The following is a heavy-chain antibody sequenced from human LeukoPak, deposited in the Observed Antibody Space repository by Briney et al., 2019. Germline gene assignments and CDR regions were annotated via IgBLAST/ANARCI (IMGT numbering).Heavy chain of an antibody. CDR3: VRGGIASAFDI. D-gene: IGHD6-13*01. J-gene: IGHJ3*02. Sequence: GGSLRLSCAASGFTFSNYAMHWVRQAPGKGLEWVAVISYDGSNKYYADSVKGRFTISRDNSKNTLYLQMNSLRAEDTAVYYCVRGGIASAFDIWGQGTMVTVSS. CDR1: GFTFSNYA. CDR2: ISYDGSNK. V-gene: IGHV3-30-3*01.